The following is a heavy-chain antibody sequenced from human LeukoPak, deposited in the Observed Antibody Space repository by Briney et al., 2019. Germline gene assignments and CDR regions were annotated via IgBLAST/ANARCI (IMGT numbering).Heavy chain of an antibody. J-gene: IGHJ5*02. CDR2: IYYSGST. CDR1: GGSISSYY. D-gene: IGHD2-2*01. V-gene: IGHV4-59*01. CDR3: ARDVRYCSSTSCPNWFDP. Sequence: SETLSLTCTVSGGSISSYYCSWIRQPPGKGLEWIGYIYYSGSTNYNPSLKSRVTISVDTSKNQFSLKLSSVTAADTAVYYCARDVRYCSSTSCPNWFDPWGQGTLVTVSS.